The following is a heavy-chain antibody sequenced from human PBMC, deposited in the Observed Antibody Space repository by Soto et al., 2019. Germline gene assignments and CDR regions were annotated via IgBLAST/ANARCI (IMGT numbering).Heavy chain of an antibody. V-gene: IGHV3-23*01. CDR1: GFTFSSYA. J-gene: IGHJ6*02. CDR3: AKDRADDSSSWYYYYYYYGMDV. Sequence: PGGSLRLSCAASGFTFSSYAMSWVRQAPGKGLEWVSAISGSGGSTYYADSVKGRFTISRDNSKNTLYLQMNSLRAEDTAVYYCAKDRADDSSSWYYYYYYYGMDVWGQGTTVTVSS. CDR2: ISGSGGST. D-gene: IGHD6-13*01.